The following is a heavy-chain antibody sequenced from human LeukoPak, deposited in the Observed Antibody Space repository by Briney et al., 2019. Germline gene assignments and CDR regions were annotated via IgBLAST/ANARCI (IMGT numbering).Heavy chain of an antibody. CDR2: INPNSGAT. Sequence: ASVKVSYKASGYIFTGYYMHWVRQAPGQGLEWMGWINPNSGATNYAQKLQGRVTMTTDTSTSTAYMELRSLRSDDTAVYYCARGGDYDPVFDYWGQGALVTVSS. CDR3: ARGGDYDPVFDY. V-gene: IGHV1-2*02. D-gene: IGHD2-21*02. CDR1: GYIFTGYY. J-gene: IGHJ4*02.